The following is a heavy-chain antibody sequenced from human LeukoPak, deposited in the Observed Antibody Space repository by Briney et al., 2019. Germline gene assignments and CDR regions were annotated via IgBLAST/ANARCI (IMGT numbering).Heavy chain of an antibody. Sequence: GGSLLLSCAASGFPFSSYAMSWVRQAPGKGLEWVSAISGSGGSTYYADSVKGRFTISRDNSKNTLYLQMNSLRAEDTAVYYCAKGPRRAVAGTIDYWGQGTLVTVSS. V-gene: IGHV3-23*01. J-gene: IGHJ4*02. CDR1: GFPFSSYA. D-gene: IGHD6-19*01. CDR2: ISGSGGST. CDR3: AKGPRRAVAGTIDY.